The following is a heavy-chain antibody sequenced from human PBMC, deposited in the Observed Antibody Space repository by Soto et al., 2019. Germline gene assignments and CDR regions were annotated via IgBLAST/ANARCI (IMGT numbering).Heavy chain of an antibody. CDR3: AKDSCWYSSSCGNGY. CDR1: GFTFTHPD. D-gene: IGHD6-13*01. CDR2: ISGSGGST. J-gene: IGHJ4*02. Sequence: GGSLRLSCAASGFTFTHPDMSWVRQAPEKGLEWVSAISGSGGSTYYADSVKGRFTISRDNSKNTLYLQMNSLRAEDTAVYYCAKDSCWYSSSCGNGYWGQGTLVTVSS. V-gene: IGHV3-23*01.